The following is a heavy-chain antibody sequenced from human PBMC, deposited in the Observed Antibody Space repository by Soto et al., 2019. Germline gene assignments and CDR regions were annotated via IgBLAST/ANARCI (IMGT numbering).Heavy chain of an antibody. V-gene: IGHV1-69*12. D-gene: IGHD4-17*01. CDR2: IIPIFGTA. Sequence: QVQLVQSGAEVKKPGSSVKVSCKASGGTFSSYAISWVRQAPGQGLEWMGGIIPIFGTANYAQKFQGRVTITADESTSTAYMEPSSLRSEDTAVYYCARHGDPGRYCGGMDVGGVGTTVTVSS. J-gene: IGHJ6*04. CDR3: ARHGDPGRYCGGMDV. CDR1: GGTFSSYA.